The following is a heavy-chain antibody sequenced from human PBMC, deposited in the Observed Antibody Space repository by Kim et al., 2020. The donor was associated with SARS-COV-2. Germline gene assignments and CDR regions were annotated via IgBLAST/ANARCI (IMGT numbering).Heavy chain of an antibody. D-gene: IGHD2-21*02. CDR3: AREVVTAGWFDP. Sequence: YYNPSLKSRVTISVDTSKNQFSLKLGSVTAADTAVYYCAREVVTAGWFDPWGQEPWSPSPQ. V-gene: IGHV4-39*07. J-gene: IGHJ5*02.